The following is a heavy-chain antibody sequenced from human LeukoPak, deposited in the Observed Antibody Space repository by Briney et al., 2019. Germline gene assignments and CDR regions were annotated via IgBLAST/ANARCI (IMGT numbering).Heavy chain of an antibody. CDR2: IYTSGST. J-gene: IGHJ4*02. D-gene: IGHD5-12*01. Sequence: ASQTLSLTCTVSGGSISSGSYYWSWIRQPAGKGLEWIGRIYTSGSTNYNPSLKSRVTISVDTSKNQFSLKLSSVTAADPAVYYCARYGGASGYHFDYWGQGTLVTVSS. CDR1: GGSISSGSYY. V-gene: IGHV4-61*02. CDR3: ARYGGASGYHFDY.